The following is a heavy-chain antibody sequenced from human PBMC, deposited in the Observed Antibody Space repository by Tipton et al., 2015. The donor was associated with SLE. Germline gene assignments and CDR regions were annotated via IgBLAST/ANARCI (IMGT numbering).Heavy chain of an antibody. V-gene: IGHV4-4*07. D-gene: IGHD6-13*01. CDR1: GDSITNYY. CDR3: ARHRRDGDSSTWSLYWNFDL. Sequence: TLSLTCTVSGDSITNYYYNWIRQPAGRGLEWIGRVSSSVNTKYNPSFTGRVTMSVDTSKNQVSLKLNSVTAADTAVYYCARHRRDGDSSTWSLYWNFDLWGRGTLVTVSS. CDR2: VSSSVNT. J-gene: IGHJ2*01.